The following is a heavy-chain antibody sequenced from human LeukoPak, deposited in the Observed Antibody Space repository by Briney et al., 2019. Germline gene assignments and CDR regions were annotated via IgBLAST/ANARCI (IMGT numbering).Heavy chain of an antibody. CDR3: ARAGYSSGWSKADYFQY. J-gene: IGHJ1*01. V-gene: IGHV1-8*02. CDR2: MNPSSGNS. CDR1: GYTFTSYG. Sequence: ASVKVSCKASGYTFTSYGISWVRQAPRQGLEWMGWMNPSSGNSGFARKFQDRVTLTRNTSINTAYMELSGLTSEDTAVYYCARAGYSSGWSKADYFQYWGQGTLVTVSS. D-gene: IGHD6-19*01.